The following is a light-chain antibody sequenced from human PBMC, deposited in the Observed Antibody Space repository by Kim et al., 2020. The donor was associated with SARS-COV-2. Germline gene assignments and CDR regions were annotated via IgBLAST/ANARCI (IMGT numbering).Light chain of an antibody. CDR3: NSRDNSGNHWV. J-gene: IGLJ3*02. CDR2: GKN. CDR1: SLRNDY. Sequence: ALGPTVRIKCQGDSLRNDYASWYQHKPGQAPVVVIYGKNNRPSGIPDRFSGSSSGNTTSLTITGAQAEDEADYYCNSRDNSGNHWVFGGGTQLTVL. V-gene: IGLV3-19*01.